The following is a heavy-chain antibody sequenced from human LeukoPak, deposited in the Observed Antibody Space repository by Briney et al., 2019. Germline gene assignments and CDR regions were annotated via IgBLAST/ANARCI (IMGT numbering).Heavy chain of an antibody. CDR1: GFTFSSYS. J-gene: IGHJ4*02. D-gene: IGHD5-18*01. CDR2: ISSSSSYI. Sequence: KPGGSLRLSCAASGFTFSSYSMNWVRQAPGKGLEWVPSISSSSSYIYYADSVKGRFTISRDNAKNSLHLQMNSLRAEDTAVYYCANSYGLEGIDYWGQGTLVTVSS. CDR3: ANSYGLEGIDY. V-gene: IGHV3-21*01.